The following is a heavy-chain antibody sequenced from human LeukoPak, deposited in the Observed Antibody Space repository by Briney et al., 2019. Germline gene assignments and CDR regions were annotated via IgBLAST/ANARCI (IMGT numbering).Heavy chain of an antibody. V-gene: IGHV1-18*01. J-gene: IGHJ4*02. CDR2: ISAYNGNT. Sequence: ASVKVSCKASGYTFTSYGISWVRQAPGQGLEWMGWISAYNGNTNYAQKLQGRVTMTTDTSTSTAYMELRSLRSDDTAVYYCARVRSQVAGTLPNDCWGRGTLVAVSS. D-gene: IGHD6-19*01. CDR3: ARVRSQVAGTLPNDC. CDR1: GYTFTSYG.